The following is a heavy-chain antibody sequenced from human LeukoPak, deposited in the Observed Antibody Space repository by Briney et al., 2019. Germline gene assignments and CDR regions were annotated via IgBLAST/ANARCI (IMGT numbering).Heavy chain of an antibody. Sequence: GGALRLSCAASGVPFSNSAMSWVRQAPGKGLKWFSTLSGSVITTYYADSVKVWFTISRDNSKNTLYLQINSLRAEVPAVYFCAKGIYSSGWSYFDYWGHGTLVTVSS. CDR2: LSGSVITT. CDR3: AKGIYSSGWSYFDY. CDR1: GVPFSNSA. V-gene: IGHV3-23*01. J-gene: IGHJ4*01. D-gene: IGHD6-19*01.